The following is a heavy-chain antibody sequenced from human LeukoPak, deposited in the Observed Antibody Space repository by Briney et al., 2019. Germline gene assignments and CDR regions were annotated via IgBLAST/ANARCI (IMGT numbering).Heavy chain of an antibody. CDR2: NPGSDDTR. CDR3: ATDHEGGVFMVYLDC. V-gene: IGHV3-23*01. CDR1: GFTFSSYA. D-gene: IGHD3-3*01. Sequence: PGGPLRLCCAASGFTFSSYARTGGHQAPGKGVEWVSRNPGSDDTRNYAASQNGRFTISRDNSKNTQYLQMNSLRAEDTAVYYCATDHEGGVFMVYLDCWGQGTLVTVSS. J-gene: IGHJ4*02.